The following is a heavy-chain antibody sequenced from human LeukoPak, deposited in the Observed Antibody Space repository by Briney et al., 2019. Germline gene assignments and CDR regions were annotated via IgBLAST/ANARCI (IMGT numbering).Heavy chain of an antibody. D-gene: IGHD6-19*01. Sequence: SETLSLTCTVSGGSISSGSYYWSWLRQPAGKGLEWIGRIYTSRSTSYNPSLKSRVTISVDTSKNQFSLKLSSVTAADTAVYYCARGPRVPGTAVIPPPRYYYYYYMDVWGKGTTVTVSS. CDR3: ARGPRVPGTAVIPPPRYYYYYYMDV. J-gene: IGHJ6*03. CDR2: IYTSRST. V-gene: IGHV4-61*02. CDR1: GGSISSGSYY.